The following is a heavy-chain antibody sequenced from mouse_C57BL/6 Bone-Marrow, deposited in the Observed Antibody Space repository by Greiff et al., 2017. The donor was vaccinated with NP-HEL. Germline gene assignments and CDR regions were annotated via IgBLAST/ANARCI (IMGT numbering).Heavy chain of an antibody. CDR1: GFNFTDDY. CDR2: IDPENGDT. J-gene: IGHJ3*01. Sequence: EVQLQQSGAELVRPGASVKLSCTASGFNFTDDYMHWVKQRPEQGLEWIGWIDPENGDTEYASKFQGKATITADTSSNTAYLQLSSLTSEDTAVYYCTTRYYGSSPFAYWGQGTLVTVSA. D-gene: IGHD1-1*01. V-gene: IGHV14-4*01. CDR3: TTRYYGSSPFAY.